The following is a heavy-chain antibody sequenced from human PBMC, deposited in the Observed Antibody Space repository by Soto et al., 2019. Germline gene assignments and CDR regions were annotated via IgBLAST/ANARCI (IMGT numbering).Heavy chain of an antibody. D-gene: IGHD3-22*01. Sequence: SLELCCAASRFTFCSYAVSWFRKAPGKGPEWISSISGSGSTIYYADSVKGRFTISRDNSKNTLYLQMSSLRAEDTAVYYCAKVFYYYDSSVYYYFDNWVQGTLVTVSS. CDR1: RFTFCSYA. CDR3: AKVFYYYDSSVYYYFDN. CDR2: ISGSGSTI. J-gene: IGHJ4*02. V-gene: IGHV3-23*01.